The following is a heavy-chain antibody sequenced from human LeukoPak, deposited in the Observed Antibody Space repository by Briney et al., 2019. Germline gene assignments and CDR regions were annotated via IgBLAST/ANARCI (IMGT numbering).Heavy chain of an antibody. Sequence: GGSLRLSCAASGFTFSSYSMNWVRQAPGKGLEWVSSISSSSSYIYYADSVKGRFTISRDNAKNSLYLQMNSLRAEDTAVYYCARESQLGVVAVAATSFDYWGQGTLVTVSS. D-gene: IGHD2-15*01. V-gene: IGHV3-21*01. CDR2: ISSSSSYI. J-gene: IGHJ4*02. CDR3: ARESQLGVVAVAATSFDY. CDR1: GFTFSSYS.